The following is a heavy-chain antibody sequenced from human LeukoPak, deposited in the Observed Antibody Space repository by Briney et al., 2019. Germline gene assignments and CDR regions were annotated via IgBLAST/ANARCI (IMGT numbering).Heavy chain of an antibody. CDR1: GDSVSSGGYS. J-gene: IGHJ4*02. Sequence: SETLSLTCTVSGDSVSSGGYSWGWTRQPPGKGLEWIGNIHSDGATHYNPSLKCRVSISVETSKNQCSLRLSSVTAADTAIYYCARDTHLEYWGQGTPVTVSS. V-gene: IGHV4-39*02. D-gene: IGHD2/OR15-2a*01. CDR3: ARDTHLEY. CDR2: IHSDGAT.